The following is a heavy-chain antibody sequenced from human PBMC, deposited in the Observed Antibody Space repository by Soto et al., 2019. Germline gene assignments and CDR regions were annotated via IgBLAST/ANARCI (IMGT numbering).Heavy chain of an antibody. J-gene: IGHJ4*02. D-gene: IGHD1-20*01. CDR1: GFTFENFA. Sequence: RGSMRVSSAASGFTFENFAMHWVRQAPGKGLEWVAVISYDGSIEFYADSVKGRFTISRDDFKNTMLLQMGSLRPEDKDVYSCARGFADLNYYFDYWGQGTLVTVSS. V-gene: IGHV3-30-3*01. CDR3: ARGFADLNYYFDY. CDR2: ISYDGSIE.